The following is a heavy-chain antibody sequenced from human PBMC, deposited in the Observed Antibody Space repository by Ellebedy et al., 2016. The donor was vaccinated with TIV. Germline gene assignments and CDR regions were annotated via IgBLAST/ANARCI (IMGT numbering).Heavy chain of an antibody. Sequence: PGGSLRLSCAASGFTFSSYAMSWVRQAPGKGLEWVSTISHTGGRTYYADSGGGRFTISRDNSKKTLYLQMNSLSAEDTAVYYCAKGRGGGSDSSAPRYYFDYWGLGTLVTVSS. CDR1: GFTFSSYA. D-gene: IGHD3-22*01. CDR2: ISHTGGRT. V-gene: IGHV3-23*01. J-gene: IGHJ4*02. CDR3: AKGRGGGSDSSAPRYYFDY.